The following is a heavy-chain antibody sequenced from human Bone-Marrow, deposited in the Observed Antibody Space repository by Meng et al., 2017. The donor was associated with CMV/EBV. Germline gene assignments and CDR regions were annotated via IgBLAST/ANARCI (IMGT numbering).Heavy chain of an antibody. V-gene: IGHV4-61*08. CDR2: IYYSGST. J-gene: IGHJ4*02. CDR3: ARDGIAYSSSSGFDY. D-gene: IGHD6-6*01. CDR1: GGSISSGDYY. Sequence: SETLSLTCTVSGGSISSGDYYWSWIRQPPGKGLEWIGNIYYSGSTNYNPSLKSRVTISVDTSKNQFSLKLSSVTAADTAVYYCARDGIAYSSSSGFDYWGQGTLVTVSS.